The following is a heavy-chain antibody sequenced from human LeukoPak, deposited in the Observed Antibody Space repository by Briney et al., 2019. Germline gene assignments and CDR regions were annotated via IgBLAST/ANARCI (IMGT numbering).Heavy chain of an antibody. V-gene: IGHV4-39*01. Sequence: PSETLSLTCTDSGGSISSSSYYWGWIRQPPGKGLEWIGSIYYSGSTYYNPSLKSRVTISVDTSKNQFSLKLSSVTAADTAVYYCARLSSSWYYFDYWGQGTLVTVSS. D-gene: IGHD6-13*01. CDR1: GGSISSSSYY. CDR2: IYYSGST. J-gene: IGHJ4*02. CDR3: ARLSSSWYYFDY.